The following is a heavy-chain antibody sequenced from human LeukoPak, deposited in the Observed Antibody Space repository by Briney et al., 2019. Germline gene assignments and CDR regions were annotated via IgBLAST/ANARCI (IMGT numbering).Heavy chain of an antibody. CDR3: ARQAYFDWLYQVFDY. Sequence: ASVEVSCKASGYTFTSYGISWVRQAPGQGLEWMGWISAYNGNTNYAQKLQGRVTMTTDTSTSTAYMELRSLRSDDTAVYYCARQAYFDWLYQVFDYWGQGTLVTVSS. CDR2: ISAYNGNT. D-gene: IGHD3-9*01. CDR1: GYTFTSYG. J-gene: IGHJ4*02. V-gene: IGHV1-18*01.